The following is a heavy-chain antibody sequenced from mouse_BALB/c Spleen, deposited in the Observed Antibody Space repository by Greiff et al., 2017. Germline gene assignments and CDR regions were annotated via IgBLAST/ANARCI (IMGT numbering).Heavy chain of an antibody. CDR1: GFTFSSYT. Sequence: EVQGVESGGGLVQPGGSLKLSCAASGFTFSSYTMSWVRQTPEKRLEWVAYISNGGGSTYYPDTVKGRFTISRDNAKNTLYLQMSSLKSEDTAMYYCARHRATATGFDYWGQGTTLTVSS. CDR2: ISNGGGST. CDR3: ARHRATATGFDY. V-gene: IGHV5-12-2*01. J-gene: IGHJ2*01. D-gene: IGHD1-2*01.